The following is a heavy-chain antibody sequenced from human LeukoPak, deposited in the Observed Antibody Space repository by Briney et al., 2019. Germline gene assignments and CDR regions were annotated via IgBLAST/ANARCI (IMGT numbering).Heavy chain of an antibody. Sequence: GGSLRLSCAASGFTFSTYAMTWVRQAPGKGLEWVSGISGSGDNTYYADSVKGRFTISRDNSKNTLYLQMNSLRAEDTAVYYCAKDGAYYDILTGYYIAIFWDYWGQGTLVTVSS. CDR2: ISGSGDNT. CDR1: GFTFSTYA. D-gene: IGHD3-9*01. J-gene: IGHJ4*02. V-gene: IGHV3-23*01. CDR3: AKDGAYYDILTGYYIAIFWDY.